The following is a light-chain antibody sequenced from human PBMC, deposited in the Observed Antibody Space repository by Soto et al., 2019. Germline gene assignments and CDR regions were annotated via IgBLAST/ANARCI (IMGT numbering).Light chain of an antibody. V-gene: IGKV1-5*03. CDR1: QSFTSW. CDR3: QQYNSYPWT. CDR2: KAS. J-gene: IGKJ1*01. Sequence: DIPMTQSPSTLSASVGDRVTITCRASQSFTSWLAWYQQKPGKAPTLLIHKASNLQSGVPSRFSGSESGTEFTLTISSLQPDDFATYYCQQYNSYPWTFGQGTKVEIK.